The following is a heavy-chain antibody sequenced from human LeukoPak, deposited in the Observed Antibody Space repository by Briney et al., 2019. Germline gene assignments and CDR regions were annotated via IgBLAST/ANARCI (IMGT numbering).Heavy chain of an antibody. CDR2: TIPIFGTA. J-gene: IGHJ6*03. CDR1: GGTFSSYA. CDR3: ARGLVALDGYRENYYYYYYMDV. V-gene: IGHV1-69*05. D-gene: IGHD5-24*01. Sequence: SVKVSCKASGGTFSSYAISWVRQAPGQGLEWMGGTIPIFGTANYAQKFQGRVTITTDESTSTAYMELSSLRSEDTAVYYCARGLVALDGYRENYYYYYYMDVWGKGTTVTVS.